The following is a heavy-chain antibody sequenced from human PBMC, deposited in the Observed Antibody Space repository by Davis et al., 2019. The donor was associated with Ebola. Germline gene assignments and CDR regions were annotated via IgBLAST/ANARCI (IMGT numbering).Heavy chain of an antibody. J-gene: IGHJ4*01. CDR1: GGSVNTGYYY. D-gene: IGHD2-21*01. CDR2: ISHTGST. CDR3: ARGGGMLWWPPAY. Sequence: SETLSLTCSVSGGSVNTGYYYWTWIRQPPGKGLEWSGSISHTGSTNYSPSLKSRVTISLDTSQNQLSLNLTSVTAADTAVYYCARGGGMLWWPPAYWGQGTLVTVSS. V-gene: IGHV4-61*01.